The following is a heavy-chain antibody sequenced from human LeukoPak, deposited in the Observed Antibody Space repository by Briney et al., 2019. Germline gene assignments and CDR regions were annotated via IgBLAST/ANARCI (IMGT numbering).Heavy chain of an antibody. CDR2: MSSDGSYE. CDR3: VFHLGKCSGGICYGAFDI. Sequence: GGSLRLSCAAPEFTFSSHGLHWVRQAPGKGLEWVALMSSDGSYEYYADSVKGRSTISTDNSKKTVYLQMNSLRVEDTAMYYCVFHLGKCSGGICYGAFDIWGQGTLVTVSS. J-gene: IGHJ3*02. CDR1: EFTFSSHG. V-gene: IGHV3-30*14. D-gene: IGHD2-15*01.